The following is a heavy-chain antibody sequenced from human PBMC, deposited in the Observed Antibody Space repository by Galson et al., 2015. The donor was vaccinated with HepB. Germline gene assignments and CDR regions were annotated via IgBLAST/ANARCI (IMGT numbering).Heavy chain of an antibody. CDR3: ARGVTGPFDY. Sequence: ETLSLTCTVSGGSISSYYWSWIRQPPGKGLEWIGYIYYSGSTNYNPSLKSRVTISVDTSKNQFSLKLSSVTAADTAVYYCARGVTGPFDYWGQGTLVTVSS. CDR1: GGSISSYY. J-gene: IGHJ4*02. D-gene: IGHD5-18*01. CDR2: IYYSGST. V-gene: IGHV4-59*08.